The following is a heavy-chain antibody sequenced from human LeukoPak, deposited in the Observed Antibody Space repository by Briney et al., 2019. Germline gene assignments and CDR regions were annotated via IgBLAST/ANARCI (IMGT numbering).Heavy chain of an antibody. J-gene: IGHJ4*02. CDR3: SRDSGYCSGGSCWYFDF. V-gene: IGHV1-2*02. CDR1: GYTFTAYY. CDR2: INPNSGGT. Sequence: ASVKVSCKASGYTFTAYYMHWVRQAPGQGLEWMGWINPNSGGTNYAQKFQGRVTMTRDTSMSTAYMELSRLRSDDTAVYYCSRDSGYCSGGSCWYFDFWGQGTLVIVSS. D-gene: IGHD2-15*01.